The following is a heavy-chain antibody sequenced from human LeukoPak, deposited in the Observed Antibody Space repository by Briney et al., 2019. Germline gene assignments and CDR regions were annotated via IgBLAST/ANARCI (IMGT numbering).Heavy chain of an antibody. J-gene: IGHJ4*02. CDR3: ARESLITGYFDY. V-gene: IGHV1-2*02. Sequence: ASVKVSCKASGYTFTGYYMHWVRQAPGQGLESMGWINPNSGGTNYAQKFQGRVTMTRDTSISTAYMELSRLRSDDTAVYYCARESLITGYFDYWGQGTLVTVSS. D-gene: IGHD1-20*01. CDR1: GYTFTGYY. CDR2: INPNSGGT.